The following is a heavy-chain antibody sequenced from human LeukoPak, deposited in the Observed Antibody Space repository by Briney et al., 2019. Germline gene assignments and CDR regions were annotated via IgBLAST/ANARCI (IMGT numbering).Heavy chain of an antibody. CDR1: GFTLSSYP. CDR3: AKGGSYYTSSWFDP. Sequence: GGFLRLSCAASGFTLSSYPMSWVRQAPGKGLEWVSAISGSGDSTYYADSVKGRFTISRDNSKNTLYLQMNSLRAEDTALYYCAKGGSYYTSSWFDPWGQGTLVTVSS. J-gene: IGHJ5*02. CDR2: ISGSGDST. V-gene: IGHV3-23*01. D-gene: IGHD3-10*01.